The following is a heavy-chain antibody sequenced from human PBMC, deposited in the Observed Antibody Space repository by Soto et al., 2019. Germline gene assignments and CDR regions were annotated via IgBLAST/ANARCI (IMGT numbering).Heavy chain of an antibody. CDR3: AGVPAARIGPFFDY. CDR1: GFTFSTSW. Sequence: PGGSLRLSCAASGFTFSTSWMSWVRQAPGKGLEWVANIKQDGSEKYYVDSVKGRFTISRDNAKNSLYLQMNSLRAEDTAVSYCAGVPAARIGPFFDYWGQGTLVTVSS. V-gene: IGHV3-7*01. J-gene: IGHJ4*02. CDR2: IKQDGSEK.